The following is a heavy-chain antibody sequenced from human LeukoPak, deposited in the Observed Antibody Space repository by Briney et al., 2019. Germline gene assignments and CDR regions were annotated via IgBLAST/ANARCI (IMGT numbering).Heavy chain of an antibody. CDR1: GFTFSSYS. CDR3: VRRKRRFDY. J-gene: IGHJ4*02. Sequence: GGSLRLSCAASGFTFSSYSMNWVRQAPGKGLEWVAYISGRSYSMYYADSVKGRFNISRDNSLNSLYLHMSSLRADDTAVYYCVRRKRRFDYWGQGTLVTVSS. V-gene: IGHV3-48*04. CDR2: ISGRSYSM.